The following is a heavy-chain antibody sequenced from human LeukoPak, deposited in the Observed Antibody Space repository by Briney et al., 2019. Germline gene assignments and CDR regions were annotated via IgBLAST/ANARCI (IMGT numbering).Heavy chain of an antibody. D-gene: IGHD2-2*02. CDR1: GGSISSYF. Sequence: SETLSLTCTVSGGSISSYFWSWIRQPPGKGLQWIGYMYHSGSTYYNPSFKSRVTISIDTSKNQFSLKLTSVTAADTAVYYCARYTNREFDFWGQGTLVTVSS. V-gene: IGHV4-59*01. J-gene: IGHJ4*02. CDR3: ARYTNREFDF. CDR2: MYHSGST.